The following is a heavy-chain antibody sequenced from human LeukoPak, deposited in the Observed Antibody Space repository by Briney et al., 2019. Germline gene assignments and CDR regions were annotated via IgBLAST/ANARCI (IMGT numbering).Heavy chain of an antibody. CDR2: INPSGGST. CDR1: GYTFTSYY. Sequence: GASVKVSCKASGYTFTSYYMHWVRQAPGQGLEWMGIINPSGGSTSYAQKFQGRVTMTRDTSTSTVYMELSSLRSEDTAVYYCARGWDYDILTGYSYALHPFDYWGQGTLVTVSS. D-gene: IGHD3-9*01. CDR3: ARGWDYDILTGYSYALHPFDY. J-gene: IGHJ4*02. V-gene: IGHV1-46*01.